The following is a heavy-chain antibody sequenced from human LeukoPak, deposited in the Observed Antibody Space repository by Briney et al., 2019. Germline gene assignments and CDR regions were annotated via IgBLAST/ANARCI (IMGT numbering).Heavy chain of an antibody. CDR3: AKGLARGSLTP. V-gene: IGHV4-39*05. CDR1: GGSISCGSYG. CDR2: IYYSGST. J-gene: IGHJ5*02. D-gene: IGHD3-9*01. Sequence: KGSETPSLTRTCSGGSISCGSYGSGRIRQPPGKGLEWIGSIYYSGSTYYNPSLKSRVTISVETPKNQLFLKLSSVTAADMAVYYCAKGLARGSLTPWGKEPLVTVSS.